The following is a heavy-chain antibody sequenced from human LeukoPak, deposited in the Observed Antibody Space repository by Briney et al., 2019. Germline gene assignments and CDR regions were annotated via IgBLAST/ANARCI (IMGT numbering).Heavy chain of an antibody. J-gene: IGHJ6*02. Sequence: ASVKVSCKASGYTFTSYYMHWVRQAPGQGLGWMGIINPSGGSTSYAQKFQGRVTMTRDTSTSTVYMELSSLRSEDTAVYYCARDREEVVPAAPPLDYGMDVWGQGTTVTVSS. D-gene: IGHD2-2*01. CDR2: INPSGGST. V-gene: IGHV1-46*01. CDR3: ARDREEVVPAAPPLDYGMDV. CDR1: GYTFTSYY.